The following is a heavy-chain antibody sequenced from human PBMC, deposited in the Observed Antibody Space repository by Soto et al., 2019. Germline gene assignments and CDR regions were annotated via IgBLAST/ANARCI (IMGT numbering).Heavy chain of an antibody. J-gene: IGHJ4*02. V-gene: IGHV3-72*01. CDR3: ARAGNWNYVAPFDY. CDR1: GFTLSSYG. CDR2: TRNKANSYTT. D-gene: IGHD1-7*01. Sequence: PGGSLRLSCAASGFTLSSYGMHWVRQAPGKGLEWVGRTRNKANSYTTEYAASVKGRFTISRDDSKNSLYLQMNSLKTEDTAVYYRARAGNWNYVAPFDYWGQGTLVTVSS.